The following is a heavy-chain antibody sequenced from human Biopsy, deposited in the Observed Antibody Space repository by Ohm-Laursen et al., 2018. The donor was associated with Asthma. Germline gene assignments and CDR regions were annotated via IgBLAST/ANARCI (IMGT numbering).Heavy chain of an antibody. D-gene: IGHD3-22*01. CDR3: AKSADYYDSTDYLDF. J-gene: IGHJ4*01. CDR2: ISWNSGNI. Sequence: SSLRLSRAASGFSFDDCAMHWVRQAPGKGLEWVSSISWNSGNIDYADSVKGRFTISRDNAKNSLYLQMQSLRPEDTAFYYCAKSADYYDSTDYLDFWGRGTLVTVSS. V-gene: IGHV3-9*01. CDR1: GFSFDDCA.